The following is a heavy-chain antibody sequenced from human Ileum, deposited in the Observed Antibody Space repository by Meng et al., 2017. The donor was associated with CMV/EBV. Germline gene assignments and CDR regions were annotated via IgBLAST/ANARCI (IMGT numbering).Heavy chain of an antibody. J-gene: IGHJ4*02. Sequence: GESLKISCEASGLTFGSYGMHWVRQAPGKGLEWVATISHGGSDKYYLDSVKGRFTISRDNTKNMVNLELNSLRPEDTAIYYCAGEYQLLNAPYFEYWVQGTLVTVSS. CDR3: AGEYQLLNAPYFEY. CDR2: ISHGGSDK. CDR1: GLTFGSYG. D-gene: IGHD2-2*01. V-gene: IGHV3-30-3*01.